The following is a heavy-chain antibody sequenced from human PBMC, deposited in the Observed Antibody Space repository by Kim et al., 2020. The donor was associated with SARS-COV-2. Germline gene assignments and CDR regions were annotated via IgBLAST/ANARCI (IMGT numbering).Heavy chain of an antibody. V-gene: IGHV4-59*08. CDR3: ARHAEVAAPNDY. Sequence: SETLSLTCTVSGGSISSYYWSWIRQPPGKGLEWIGYIYYSGSTNYNPSLKSRVTISVDTSKNQFSLKLSSVTAADTAVYYCARHAEVAAPNDYWGQGTLVTVSS. J-gene: IGHJ4*02. CDR1: GGSISSYY. CDR2: IYYSGST. D-gene: IGHD6-13*01.